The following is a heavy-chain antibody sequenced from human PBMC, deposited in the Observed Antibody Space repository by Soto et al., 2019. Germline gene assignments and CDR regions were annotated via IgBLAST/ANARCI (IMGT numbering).Heavy chain of an antibody. J-gene: IGHJ6*02. V-gene: IGHV5-51*01. Sequence: PGESLKLSCKGSGYIFSNYFVGWVRQMPGKGLELMGIIYPGDSDTRYSPSFQGQVTISADKSISTAYLQWSSLKASDTAMYYCARYQCRGLVPAATSDVWGQGTMVPVSS. CDR3: ARYQCRGLVPAATSDV. CDR2: IYPGDSDT. CDR1: GYIFSNYF. D-gene: IGHD2-2*01.